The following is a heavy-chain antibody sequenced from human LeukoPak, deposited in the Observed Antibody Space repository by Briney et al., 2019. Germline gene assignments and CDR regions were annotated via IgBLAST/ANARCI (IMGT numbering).Heavy chain of an antibody. CDR3: ARQQAYYHVSGSYYPNYFDY. CDR2: IYYGGDT. D-gene: IGHD3-10*01. Sequence: SETLSLTCTVSGGSISRTTYYWGWIRQPPGEGLEWIGSIYYGGDTYYNPSLKSRVTISVDTSNNQFSLRLSSVTAADTAVYYCARQQAYYHVSGSYYPNYFDYWGQGTLVTVSS. CDR1: GGSISRTTYY. V-gene: IGHV4-39*01. J-gene: IGHJ4*02.